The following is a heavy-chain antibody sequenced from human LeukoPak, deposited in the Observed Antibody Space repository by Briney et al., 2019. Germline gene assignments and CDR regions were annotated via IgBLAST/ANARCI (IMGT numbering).Heavy chain of an antibody. CDR2: IIPIFGTA. CDR3: ARAWLYCSSTSCPIDY. V-gene: IGHV1-69*13. Sequence: ASVKVSCKASGGTFSSYAISWVRQAPGQGLEWMGGIIPIFGTANYAQKFQGRVTITADESTSTAYMELSSLRSEDTAVYYCARAWLYCSSTSCPIDYWGQGTLVTVSS. D-gene: IGHD2-2*01. CDR1: GGTFSSYA. J-gene: IGHJ4*02.